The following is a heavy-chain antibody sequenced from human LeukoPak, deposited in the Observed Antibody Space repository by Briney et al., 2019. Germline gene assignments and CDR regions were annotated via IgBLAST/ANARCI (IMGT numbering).Heavy chain of an antibody. CDR3: AREQYGSDDALDI. CDR2: IWFDGSNK. D-gene: IGHD4-17*01. V-gene: IGHV3-33*01. J-gene: IGHJ3*02. Sequence: PGGSLRLSCAASGLTFSSYGMHWVRQAPGKGLEWVAVIWFDGSNKYYADSVKGRFTVSRDNSKNTMDLQMNSLRAEDTAVYYCAREQYGSDDALDIWGQGTMVTVSS. CDR1: GLTFSSYG.